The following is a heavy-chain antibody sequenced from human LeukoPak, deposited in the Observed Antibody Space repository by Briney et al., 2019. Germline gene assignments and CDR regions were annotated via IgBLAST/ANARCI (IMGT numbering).Heavy chain of an antibody. CDR3: AKDGSYYGFYYFDY. Sequence: GGSLRLSCAAPGFTFSSYAMSWVRQAPGKRLERVPPISGSGGSTYYADSVKGRFTISRDNSKNTLYLQMNSLRAEDTAVYYCAKDGSYYGFYYFDYWGQGTLVTVSS. CDR2: ISGSGGST. D-gene: IGHD1-26*01. V-gene: IGHV3-23*01. CDR1: GFTFSSYA. J-gene: IGHJ4*02.